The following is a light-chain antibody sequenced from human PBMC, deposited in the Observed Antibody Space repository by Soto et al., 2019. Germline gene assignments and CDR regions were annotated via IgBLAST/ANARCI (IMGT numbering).Light chain of an antibody. V-gene: IGKV3-20*01. CDR1: QSVSSSY. CDR3: QQYGSSPLT. CDR2: RAS. J-gene: IGKJ4*01. Sequence: EIVLTHSPGTLSLSPGERATLSCRASQSVSSSYLAWYQQKPGQTPKVLIYRASSRATDIPDRFSGSGSGTDFTLTISRLEPEDFTVYYCQQYGSSPLTFGGGTKVDIK.